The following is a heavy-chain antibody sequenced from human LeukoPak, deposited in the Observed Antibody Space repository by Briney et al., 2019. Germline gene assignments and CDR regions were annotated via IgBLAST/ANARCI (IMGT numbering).Heavy chain of an antibody. CDR3: ARLGYCDSTSCQDVDV. CDR2: ISGSGYDT. D-gene: IGHD2-2*01. V-gene: IGHV3-23*01. J-gene: IGHJ6*04. CDR1: GFIFSSYA. Sequence: RESLRLSCAASGFIFSSYAMSWVRQAPGKGLEWVSGISGSGYDTYYADSVKGRVTISRDNSKNTLYLQMNRLRAEDTAVYYCARLGYCDSTSCQDVDVGGKGTRVSVSS.